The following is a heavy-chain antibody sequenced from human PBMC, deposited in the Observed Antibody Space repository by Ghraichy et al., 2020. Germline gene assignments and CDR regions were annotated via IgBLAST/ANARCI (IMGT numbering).Heavy chain of an antibody. V-gene: IGHV3-48*02. Sequence: LSLTCAASGFTFSSYSMNWVRQAPGKGLEWVSYISSSSTIYYADSVKGRFTISRDNAKNSLYLQMNSLRDEDTAVYYCAREDRYYYYYGMDVWGQGTTVTVSS. CDR2: ISSSSTI. CDR1: GFTFSSYS. J-gene: IGHJ6*02. CDR3: AREDRYYYYYGMDV.